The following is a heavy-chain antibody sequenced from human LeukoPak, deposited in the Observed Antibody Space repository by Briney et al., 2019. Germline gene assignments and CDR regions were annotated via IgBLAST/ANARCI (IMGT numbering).Heavy chain of an antibody. CDR1: GFTFSSYG. Sequence: GGSLRLSCAASGFTFSSYGMHWVRQAPGKGLEWVAFIRYDGSNKYYADSVKGRFTISRDNSKNTLYLQMNSLRAEDTAVYYCASHIVATQYDAFDIWGQGTMVTVSS. CDR2: IRYDGSNK. CDR3: ASHIVATQYDAFDI. V-gene: IGHV3-30*02. J-gene: IGHJ3*02. D-gene: IGHD5-12*01.